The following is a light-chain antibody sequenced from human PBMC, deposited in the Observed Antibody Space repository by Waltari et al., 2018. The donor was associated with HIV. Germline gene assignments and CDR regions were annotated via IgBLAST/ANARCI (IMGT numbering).Light chain of an antibody. CDR2: DAS. Sequence: PGERATLSCRASKSLSSNLAWYQHKPGQSHRLLIYDASNRATGIPARFSGSGSGTDFTLTISSLESEDFAVYYCQQRSNWPPFTFGPGTKVDIK. CDR1: KSLSSN. J-gene: IGKJ3*01. CDR3: QQRSNWPPFT. V-gene: IGKV3-11*01.